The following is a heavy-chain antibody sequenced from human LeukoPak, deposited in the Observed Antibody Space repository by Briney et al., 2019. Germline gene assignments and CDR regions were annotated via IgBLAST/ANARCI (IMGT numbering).Heavy chain of an antibody. D-gene: IGHD4-17*01. CDR3: ARAPGTTFDY. CDR2: VNESGGT. J-gene: IGHJ4*01. Sequence: SETLSLTCAVYIDSFSNYHWNWIRQTPAKGMEWIGEVNESGGTNISPSLRSRVILSVDTSKNQFSLKLISVTVADTAIYYCARAPGTTFDYWGHGNMVTVSS. CDR1: IDSFSNYH. V-gene: IGHV4-34*01.